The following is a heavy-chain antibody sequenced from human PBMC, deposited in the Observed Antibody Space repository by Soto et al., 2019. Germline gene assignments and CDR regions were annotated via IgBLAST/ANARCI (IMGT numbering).Heavy chain of an antibody. CDR2: IYYSGST. CDR3: ARHQVEASTEPNDWFDP. D-gene: IGHD1-1*01. V-gene: IGHV4-39*01. Sequence: PSETLSLTCTVSGGSISSGGYYWSWIRQHPGKGLEWIGSIYYSGSTYYNPSLKSRVTISVDTSKNQFSLKLSSVTAADTAVYYCARHQVEASTEPNDWFDPWGQGTLVTVSS. J-gene: IGHJ5*02. CDR1: GGSISSGGYY.